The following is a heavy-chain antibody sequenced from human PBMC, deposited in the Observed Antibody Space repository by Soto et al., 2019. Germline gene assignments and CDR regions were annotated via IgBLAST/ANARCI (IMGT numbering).Heavy chain of an antibody. J-gene: IGHJ5*02. V-gene: IGHV3-33*01. CDR2: IWYHGTTK. D-gene: IGHD5-12*01. CDR1: GFSLSGYG. Sequence: QVQLVESGGGVVQPGRSLRLSCEVSGFSLSGYGMHWVRQAPGKGLEWVVVIWYHGTTKNYADSVKGRFTISRDTSKNTVYLQMDSLKVEDTAVYYCARDVDRTSHLNWFDPWGQGVMVTVSS. CDR3: ARDVDRTSHLNWFDP.